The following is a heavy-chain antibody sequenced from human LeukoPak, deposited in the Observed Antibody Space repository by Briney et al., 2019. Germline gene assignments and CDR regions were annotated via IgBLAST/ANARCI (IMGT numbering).Heavy chain of an antibody. CDR3: TTRITFGGVIQDY. Sequence: PGGSLRLSCAASGFTFSNARMSWVRQAPGKGLEWVGRIKSKTDGGTTDYAAPVKGRFTISRDDSKNTLYLQMNSLKTEDTAVYYCTTRITFGGVIQDYWGQGTLVTVSS. V-gene: IGHV3-15*01. D-gene: IGHD3-16*02. CDR1: GFTFSNAR. CDR2: IKSKTDGGTT. J-gene: IGHJ4*02.